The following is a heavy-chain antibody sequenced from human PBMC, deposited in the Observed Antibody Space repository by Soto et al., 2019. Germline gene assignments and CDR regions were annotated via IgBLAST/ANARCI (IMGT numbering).Heavy chain of an antibody. CDR3: ARGKAAAGSGIYYYYYGMDV. CDR2: IIPIFGTA. Sequence: QVQLVQSGAEVKKPGSSVKVSCKASGGTFSSYAISWVRQAPGQGLEWMGWIIPIFGTANYAQKFQGRVTITADESTSTAYMELSSLRSEDTAVYYCARGKAAAGSGIYYYYYGMDVWGQGTTVTVSS. CDR1: GGTFSSYA. V-gene: IGHV1-69*12. D-gene: IGHD6-13*01. J-gene: IGHJ6*02.